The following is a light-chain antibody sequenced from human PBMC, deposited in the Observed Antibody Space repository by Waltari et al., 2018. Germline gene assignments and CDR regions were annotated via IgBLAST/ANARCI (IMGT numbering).Light chain of an antibody. CDR1: NIGGKS. V-gene: IGLV3-21*04. J-gene: IGLJ2*01. CDR3: QVWDTSSDVV. Sequence: SYVLTQPPSVSVAPGTTARITCGGNNIGGKSVHWYQQKPGQAPVLVIFDDRDRPSGIPERFSGSNSGNTATLTISRVEAGDEADVYCQVWDTSSDVVFGGGTKLTVL. CDR2: DDR.